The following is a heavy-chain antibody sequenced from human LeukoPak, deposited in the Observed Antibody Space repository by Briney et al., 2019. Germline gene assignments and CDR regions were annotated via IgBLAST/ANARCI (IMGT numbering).Heavy chain of an antibody. Sequence: ASVKVSCKASGYTFTSYDISWVRQAPRQGLEWMGWINVYNGNTKYAQKFQGRITMTTDTSTSTAYMELRSLRSDDTAVYYCARDHGLGARVFDYWGQGTLVTVSS. CDR1: GYTFTSYD. CDR3: ARDHGLGARVFDY. V-gene: IGHV1-18*01. J-gene: IGHJ4*02. D-gene: IGHD1-26*01. CDR2: INVYNGNT.